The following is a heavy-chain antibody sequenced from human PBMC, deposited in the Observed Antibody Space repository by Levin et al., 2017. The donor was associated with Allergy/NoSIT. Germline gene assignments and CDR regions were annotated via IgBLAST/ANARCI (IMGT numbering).Heavy chain of an antibody. CDR1: GGTFSSYA. D-gene: IGHD3-22*01. CDR3: ARTPSDYYDSSGYYDQKYYFDY. J-gene: IGHJ4*02. V-gene: IGHV1-69*01. CDR2: IIPIFGTA. Sequence: KISCKASGGTFSSYAISWVRQAPGQGLEWMGGIIPIFGTANYAQKFQGRVTITADESTSTAYMELSSLRSEDTAVYYCARTPSDYYDSSGYYDQKYYFDYWGQGTLVTVSS.